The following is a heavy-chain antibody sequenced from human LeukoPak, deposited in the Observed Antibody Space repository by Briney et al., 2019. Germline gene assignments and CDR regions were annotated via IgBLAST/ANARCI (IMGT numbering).Heavy chain of an antibody. CDR3: AKDTNDYGDYFDY. D-gene: IGHD4-17*01. CDR1: GFTFDDYA. CDR2: ISWNSGSI. J-gene: IGHJ4*02. V-gene: IGHV3-9*01. Sequence: SLRLSCAASGFTFDDYAMHWVRQAPGKGLEWVSGISWNSGSIGYADSVKGRFTISRDNAKNSLYLQMNSLRAEDTALYYCAKDTNDYGDYFDYWGQGTLVTVSS.